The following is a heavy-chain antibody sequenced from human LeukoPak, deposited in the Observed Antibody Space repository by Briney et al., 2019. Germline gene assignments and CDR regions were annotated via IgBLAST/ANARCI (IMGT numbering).Heavy chain of an antibody. CDR3: ARGWYYYFDY. CDR1: GDSVSSSTAT. CDR2: TYFRSKWYN. J-gene: IGHJ4*02. D-gene: IGHD1-14*01. V-gene: IGHV6-1*01. Sequence: SQTLSLTCAISGDSVSSSTATWNWIRQSPSRGLEWLGTTYFRSKWYNDYAVSVKSRITINPDTSMNQFSLQLSSVTPEDTAVYYCARGWYYYFDYWGQGSLVTVSS.